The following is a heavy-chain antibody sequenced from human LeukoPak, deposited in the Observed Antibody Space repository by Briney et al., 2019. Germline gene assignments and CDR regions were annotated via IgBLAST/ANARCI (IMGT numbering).Heavy chain of an antibody. CDR2: IYSGGST. Sequence: GGSLRLSCAASGFTFSSYWMHWVRQAPGKGLEWVSVIYSGGSTYYADSVKGRFTISRDNSKNTLYLQMNSLRAEDTAVYYCARVDGYKFFDYWGQGTLVTVSS. D-gene: IGHD5-24*01. V-gene: IGHV3-53*01. CDR3: ARVDGYKFFDY. J-gene: IGHJ4*02. CDR1: GFTFSSYW.